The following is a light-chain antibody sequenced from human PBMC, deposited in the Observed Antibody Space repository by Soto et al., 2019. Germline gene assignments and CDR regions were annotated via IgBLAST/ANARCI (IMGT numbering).Light chain of an antibody. CDR1: QSISSNF. J-gene: IGKJ1*01. Sequence: EIVLTQSPGTLSLSPGQRATLSCRASQSISSNFLAWYQQMPGQAPRLLIYATSSRATGIPGRFSGSGSGTDFTLTISRLEPEDFAVYYCQQYSSSWTFGQGTKVDSK. V-gene: IGKV3-20*01. CDR3: QQYSSSWT. CDR2: ATS.